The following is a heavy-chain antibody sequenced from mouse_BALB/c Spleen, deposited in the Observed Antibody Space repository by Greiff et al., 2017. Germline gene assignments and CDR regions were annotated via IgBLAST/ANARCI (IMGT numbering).Heavy chain of an antibody. CDR3: TRGYYGDYYAMDY. CDR1: GYSFTSYW. V-gene: IGHV1-5*01. Sequence: VQLKQSGTVLARPGASVKMSCKASGYSFTSYWMHWVKQRPGQGLEWIGAIYPGNSDTSYNQKFKGKAKLTAVTSASTAYMELSSLTNEDSAVYYCTRGYYGDYYAMDYWGQGTSVTVSS. J-gene: IGHJ4*01. CDR2: IYPGNSDT. D-gene: IGHD1-1*01.